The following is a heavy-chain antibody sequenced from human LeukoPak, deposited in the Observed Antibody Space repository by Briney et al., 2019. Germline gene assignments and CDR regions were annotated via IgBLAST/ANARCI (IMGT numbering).Heavy chain of an antibody. CDR3: AKVSHRDYYYYYMDV. Sequence: SGGSLRLSCAASGFTFDDYAMHWVRQAPGKGLEWVSLISWDGGSTYYADSVKGRFTISRDNSKNSLYLQMNSLRAEDTALYYCAKVSHRDYYYYYMDVWGKGTTVTVSS. CDR1: GFTFDDYA. J-gene: IGHJ6*03. V-gene: IGHV3-43D*03. D-gene: IGHD3-16*02. CDR2: ISWDGGST.